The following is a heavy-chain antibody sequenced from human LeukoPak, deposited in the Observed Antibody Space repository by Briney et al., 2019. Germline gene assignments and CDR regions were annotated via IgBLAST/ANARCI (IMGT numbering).Heavy chain of an antibody. D-gene: IGHD6-19*01. J-gene: IGHJ4*02. CDR1: GGSFSGYY. V-gene: IGHV4-34*01. Sequence: PSETLSLTCAVYGGSFSGYYWSWIRQPPGKGLEWIGETNHSGSTNYNPSLKSRVTISVDTSKNQFSLKLSSVTAADTAVYYCARLSVASTVFDFDYWGQGTLVTVSS. CDR2: TNHSGST. CDR3: ARLSVASTVFDFDY.